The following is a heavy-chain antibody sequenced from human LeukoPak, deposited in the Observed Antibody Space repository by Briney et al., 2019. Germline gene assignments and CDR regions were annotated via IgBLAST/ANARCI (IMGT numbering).Heavy chain of an antibody. Sequence: PSETLSLTCSVSGYSISSGYYWGWIRQPPGKGLEWIGSIYHSGNTLYNPSLKSRVTISVKTSKNQFSLKLSSVTAADTAVYYCARVTGYMIEDYFDYWGQGTLVTVSS. J-gene: IGHJ4*02. V-gene: IGHV4-38-2*02. CDR3: ARVTGYMIEDYFDY. D-gene: IGHD3-22*01. CDR1: GYSISSGYY. CDR2: IYHSGNT.